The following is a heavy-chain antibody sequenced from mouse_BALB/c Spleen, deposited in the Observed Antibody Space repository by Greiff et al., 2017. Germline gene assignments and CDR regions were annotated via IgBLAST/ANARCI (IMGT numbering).Heavy chain of an antibody. CDR1: GFTFTDYY. CDR3: ARDRDYGNYGGFAY. D-gene: IGHD2-1*01. V-gene: IGHV7-3*02. CDR2: IRNKANGYTT. J-gene: IGHJ3*01. Sequence: DVMLVESGGGLVQPGGSLRLSCATSGFTFTDYYMSWVRQPPGKALEWLGFIRNKANGYTTEYSASVKGRFTISRDNSQSILYLQMNTLRAEDSATYYCARDRDYGNYGGFAYWGQGTLVTVSA.